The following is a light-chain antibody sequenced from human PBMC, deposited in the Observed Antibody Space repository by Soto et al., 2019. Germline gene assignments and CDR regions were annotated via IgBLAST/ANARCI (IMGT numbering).Light chain of an antibody. CDR3: QQSDSTPYT. Sequence: DIQMTQSPSSLSASVGDRATITCRASQTISTYLNRYQQKPGKAPRLLIYDASSLLSGVPSRFSGSGSGTDFTLTIASLQPEDFSTYYFQQSDSTPYTFGQGTKVEI. J-gene: IGKJ2*01. CDR1: QTISTY. CDR2: DAS. V-gene: IGKV1-39*01.